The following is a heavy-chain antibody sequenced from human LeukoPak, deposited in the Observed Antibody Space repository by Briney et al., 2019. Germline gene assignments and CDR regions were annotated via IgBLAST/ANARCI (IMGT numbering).Heavy chain of an antibody. CDR3: ARGRTDWLPDYYYMDV. V-gene: IGHV1-18*01. CDR2: ISAYNGST. J-gene: IGHJ6*03. Sequence: ASVKVSCKASGYTFTSYGISWVRQAPGQGLEWMGWISAYNGSTNYAQKLQGRVTMTTDTSTSTAYMELRSLRSDDTAVYYCARGRTDWLPDYYYMDVWGKGTTVTISS. D-gene: IGHD2-21*01. CDR1: GYTFTSYG.